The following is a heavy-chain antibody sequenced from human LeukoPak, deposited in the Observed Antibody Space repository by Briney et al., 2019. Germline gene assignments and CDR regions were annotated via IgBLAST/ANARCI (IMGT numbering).Heavy chain of an antibody. V-gene: IGHV4-61*09. Sequence: SQTLSLTCTVSGDSISSGSFYWNWIRQPAGKGLEWLGHVFTRGTTNYNASLASRLTISLDMAKNQFSLSLSSVTAADTAVYYCARAGYYYDSKRKFDPWGQGTLVTVSS. D-gene: IGHD3-22*01. J-gene: IGHJ5*02. CDR1: GDSISSGSFY. CDR3: ARAGYYYDSKRKFDP. CDR2: VFTRGTT.